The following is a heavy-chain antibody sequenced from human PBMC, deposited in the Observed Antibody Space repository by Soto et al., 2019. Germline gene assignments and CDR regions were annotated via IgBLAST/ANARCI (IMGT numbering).Heavy chain of an antibody. CDR3: AKDTGSGGSPFDH. CDR1: GFTFSSYG. D-gene: IGHD6-19*01. CDR2: ISYDGSNK. V-gene: IGHV3-30*18. Sequence: VGSLRLSCAASGFTFSSYGMHWVRQAPGKGLEWVAFISYDGSNKYYADSVKGRFTISRDNSKNTVLLQMNSLRPEDTAVYYCAKDTGSGGSPFDHWGQGTPVTVSS. J-gene: IGHJ4*02.